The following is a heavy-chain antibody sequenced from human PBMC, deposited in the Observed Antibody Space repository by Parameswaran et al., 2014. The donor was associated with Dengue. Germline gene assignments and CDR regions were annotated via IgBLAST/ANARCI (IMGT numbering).Heavy chain of an antibody. Sequence: WVRQAPGQGLEWMGIINPSGGSTSYAQKFQGRVTMTRDTSTSTVYMELSSLRSEDTAVYYCARDPPSYTVTTMNGMDVWGQGTTVTSP. CDR2: INPSGGST. D-gene: IGHD4-11*01. CDR3: ARDPPSYTVTTMNGMDV. J-gene: IGHJ6*02. V-gene: IGHV1-46*01.